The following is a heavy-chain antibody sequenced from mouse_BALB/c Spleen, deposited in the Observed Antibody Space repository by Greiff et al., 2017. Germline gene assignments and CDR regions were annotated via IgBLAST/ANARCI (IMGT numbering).Heavy chain of an antibody. J-gene: IGHJ3*01. V-gene: IGHV2-9*02. CDR1: GFSLTSYG. Sequence: QVQLQQSGPGLVAPSQSLSITCTVSGFSLTSYGVHWVRQPPGKGLEWLGVIWAGGSTNYNSALMSRLSISKDNSKSQVFLKMNSLQTDDTAMYYCASYYYGSTWFAYWGQGTLVTVSA. CDR3: ASYYYGSTWFAY. D-gene: IGHD1-1*01. CDR2: IWAGGST.